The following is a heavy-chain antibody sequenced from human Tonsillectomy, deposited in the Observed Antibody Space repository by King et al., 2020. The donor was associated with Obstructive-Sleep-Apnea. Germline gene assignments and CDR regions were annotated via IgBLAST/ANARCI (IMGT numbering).Heavy chain of an antibody. J-gene: IGHJ6*02. CDR1: GFTFSTYD. Sequence: VQLVESGGGLVQPGGSLRLSCVASGFTFSTYDMHWVRQSTGKGLEGVSGMGTSGGTYYPGSVEGRFTISRENAKNSLYLQGNSLRAGDTAVYYCARVLGYGSGTGMDVWGQGTTVTVSS. CDR3: ARVLGYGSGTGMDV. D-gene: IGHD3-10*01. V-gene: IGHV3-13*01. CDR2: MGTSGGT.